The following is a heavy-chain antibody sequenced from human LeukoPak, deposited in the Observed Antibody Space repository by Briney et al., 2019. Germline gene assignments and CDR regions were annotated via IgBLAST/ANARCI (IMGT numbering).Heavy chain of an antibody. CDR1: GDSISSNSAA. CDR3: ARVRFPYPASAGLDY. V-gene: IGHV6-1*01. Sequence: PSQTLSLTCAISGDSISSNSAAWNWIRQSPSRGLEWLGRTYYRSKWYNDYAGSAKSRITINSDTSKNQFSLQLNSVTPEDTAVYYCARVRFPYPASAGLDYWGQGTLSPSPQ. D-gene: IGHD6-13*01. CDR2: TYYRSKWYN. J-gene: IGHJ4*02.